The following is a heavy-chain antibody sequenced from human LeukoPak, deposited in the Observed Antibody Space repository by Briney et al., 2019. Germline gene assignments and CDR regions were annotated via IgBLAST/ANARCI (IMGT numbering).Heavy chain of an antibody. J-gene: IGHJ4*02. CDR2: ISSSSSYI. D-gene: IGHD6-19*01. CDR3: ARAIVAVAGLFDY. CDR1: GFTFSSYS. V-gene: IGHV3-21*01. Sequence: GGSLRLSCAASGFTFSSYSMNWVRQAPGKGLEWVSSISSSSSYIYYADSVKGRFTISRDNAKNSLYLQMNSLRAEDTAVYYCARAIVAVAGLFDYWGRGTLVTVSS.